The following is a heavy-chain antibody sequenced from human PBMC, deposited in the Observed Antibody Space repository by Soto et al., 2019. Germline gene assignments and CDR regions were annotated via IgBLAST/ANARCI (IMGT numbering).Heavy chain of an antibody. Sequence: PGGSLRLSCEGSGFTFSGYEMNWVRQAPGKGLEWISYISSSSGTRYFADSVKGRFTISRDNAKNSLYLQMNSLRVEDTAVYYCARARNWNLDYWGQGTLVTVSS. CDR3: ARARNWNLDY. CDR2: ISSSSGTR. CDR1: GFTFSGYE. V-gene: IGHV3-48*03. D-gene: IGHD1-1*01. J-gene: IGHJ4*02.